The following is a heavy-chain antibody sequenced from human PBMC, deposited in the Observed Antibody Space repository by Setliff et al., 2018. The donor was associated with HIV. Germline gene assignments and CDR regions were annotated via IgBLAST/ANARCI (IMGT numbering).Heavy chain of an antibody. CDR2: ISPDGSVI. Sequence: PGGSLRLSCAASGFTFGSQWMHWVRQAPGKGLVWVSRISPDGSVINYAGSVKGRFTISRDNAKNTLYLQMNGLRAEDTAVYYCAREVLRGGDDAFGLWGRGTVVTVSS. CDR3: AREVLRGGDDAFGL. CDR1: GFTFGSQW. J-gene: IGHJ3*01. D-gene: IGHD3-10*01. V-gene: IGHV3-74*01.